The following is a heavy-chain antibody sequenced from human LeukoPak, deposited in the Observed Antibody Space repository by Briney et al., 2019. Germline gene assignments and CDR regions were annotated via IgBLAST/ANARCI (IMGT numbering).Heavy chain of an antibody. CDR2: IYYRGTT. CDR1: GGSISSVSYY. CDR3: ARVYYYYYYMDV. Sequence: SETLSLTCTVSGGSISSVSYYWGWIRQPPGKGLECIGSIYYRGTTYYNPSLKSRVTISVDTSKDQFSLKLTSVTAADTAVYYCARVYYYYYYMDVWGKGTTVTVSS. V-gene: IGHV4-39*07. J-gene: IGHJ6*03.